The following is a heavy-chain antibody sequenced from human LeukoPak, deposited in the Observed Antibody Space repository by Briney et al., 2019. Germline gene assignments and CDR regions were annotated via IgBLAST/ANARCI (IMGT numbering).Heavy chain of an antibody. J-gene: IGHJ6*01. CDR3: ARQETKSPVYYYYGMDV. D-gene: IGHD2-8*01. Sequence: SQTLSLTCAVSGGSISSGGYSWSWIRQPPGKGLEWIGYIYHSGSTYYNPSLKSRVTISVDRSKNQFSLKLSSVTAADTAVYYCARQETKSPVYYYYGMDVWGQGTTVTVSS. CDR2: IYHSGST. CDR1: GGSISSGGYS. V-gene: IGHV4-30-2*02.